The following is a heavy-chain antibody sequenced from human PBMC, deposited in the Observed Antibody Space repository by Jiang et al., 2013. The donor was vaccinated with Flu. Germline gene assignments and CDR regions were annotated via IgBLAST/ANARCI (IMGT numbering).Heavy chain of an antibody. V-gene: IGHV1-69*04. D-gene: IGHD1-26*01. Sequence: SGAEVKKPGSSVKVSCKASGGTFSSYAISWVRQAPGQGLEWMGRIIPILGIANYAQKFQGRVTITADKSTSTAYMELSSLRSEDTAAYYCAWWELSRGNTDYWGQGTLVTVSS. J-gene: IGHJ4*02. CDR2: IIPILGIA. CDR3: AWWELSRGNTDY. CDR1: GGTFSSYA.